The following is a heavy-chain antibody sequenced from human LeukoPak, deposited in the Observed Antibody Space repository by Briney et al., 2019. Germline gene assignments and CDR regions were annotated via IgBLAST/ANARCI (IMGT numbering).Heavy chain of an antibody. CDR3: AMRSSVPAGTDYFDY. D-gene: IGHD2-2*01. J-gene: IGHJ4*02. CDR1: GGTFSNSG. CDR2: IIPKFGST. V-gene: IGHV1-69*13. Sequence: SVKVSCKASGGTFSNSGINWVRQAPGQGLQWMGGIIPKFGSTKCAREFQGRFTITADESTSTAYMELSSLRSEDTAVYYCAMRSSVPAGTDYFDYWGQGTLVTVSS.